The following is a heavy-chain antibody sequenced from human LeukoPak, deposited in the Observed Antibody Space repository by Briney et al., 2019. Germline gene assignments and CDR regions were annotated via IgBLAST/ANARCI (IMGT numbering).Heavy chain of an antibody. D-gene: IGHD3-3*01. CDR2: INRDGSEK. V-gene: IGHV3-7*01. Sequence: GGSLRLSCAASVFTFSGKWMSWVRQAPGKGLEWVANINRDGSEKYYIDSVKGRFTISRDNAKNSLYLQMNSLRAEDTAVYYCAKYDFWSGYSFDYWGQGTLVTVSS. J-gene: IGHJ4*02. CDR3: AKYDFWSGYSFDY. CDR1: VFTFSGKW.